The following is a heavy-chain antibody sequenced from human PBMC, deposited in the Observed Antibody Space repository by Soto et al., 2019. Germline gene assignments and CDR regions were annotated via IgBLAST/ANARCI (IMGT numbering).Heavy chain of an antibody. Sequence: GGSLRLSCTASGFTFGDYAMSWVRQAPGKGLEWVGFIRSKAYGGTTEYAASVKGRFTISRDDSKSIAYLQMNSLKTEDTAVYYCTRGKYYYDSSDYWGQGTLVTVS. CDR1: GFTFGDYA. V-gene: IGHV3-49*04. J-gene: IGHJ4*02. CDR3: TRGKYYYDSSDY. D-gene: IGHD3-22*01. CDR2: IRSKAYGGTT.